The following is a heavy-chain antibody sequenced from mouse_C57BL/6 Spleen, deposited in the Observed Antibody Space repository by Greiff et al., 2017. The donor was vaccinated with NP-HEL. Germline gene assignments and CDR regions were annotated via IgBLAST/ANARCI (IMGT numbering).Heavy chain of an antibody. D-gene: IGHD2-5*01. Sequence: DVKLVESGGGLVKPGGSLKLSCAASGFTFSDYGMHWVRQAPEKGLEWVAYISSGSSTIYYADTVKGRFTISRDTAKNTLFLQMTSLRSEDTAMYYCGRPPTYSTYAMDYWGQGTSVTVSS. V-gene: IGHV5-17*01. CDR1: GFTFSDYG. CDR2: ISSGSSTI. J-gene: IGHJ4*01. CDR3: GRPPTYSTYAMDY.